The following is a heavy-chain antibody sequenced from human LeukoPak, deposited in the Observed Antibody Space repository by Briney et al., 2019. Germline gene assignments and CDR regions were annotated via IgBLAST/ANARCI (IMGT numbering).Heavy chain of an antibody. D-gene: IGHD3-3*01. CDR1: GFTFGTYW. V-gene: IGHV3-7*05. CDR2: IKQDGSEK. CDR3: AKVGFSEMEWLLYSDH. J-gene: IGHJ4*02. Sequence: GGSLRLSCAASGFTFGTYWMSWVRQAPGKGLEWVASIKQDGSEKYYVDSVKGRFTISRDNSKNTLYLQMNSLRAEDTAVYYCAKVGFSEMEWLLYSDHWGQGTLVTVSS.